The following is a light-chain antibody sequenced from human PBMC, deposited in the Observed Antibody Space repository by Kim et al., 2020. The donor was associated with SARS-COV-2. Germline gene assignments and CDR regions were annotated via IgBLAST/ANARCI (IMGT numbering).Light chain of an antibody. CDR3: LQRNHWPLT. CDR2: DAS. Sequence: EVVLTQSPATLSLSPGEIATLSCRASQGVSTDLSLYQQKPGQAPRLLISDASDRATGIPARFGGSGFGTDFTLTISSLEPEDSAVYYRLQRNHWPLTFGGGTKVEIK. CDR1: QGVSTD. V-gene: IGKV3-11*01. J-gene: IGKJ4*01.